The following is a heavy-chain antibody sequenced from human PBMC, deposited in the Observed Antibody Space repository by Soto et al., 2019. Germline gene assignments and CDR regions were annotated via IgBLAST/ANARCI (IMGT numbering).Heavy chain of an antibody. CDR2: ISYDGSNK. CDR3: AKDHADYYGMDV. J-gene: IGHJ6*02. Sequence: GGSLRLSCAASGFTFSSYGMHWVRQAPGKGLEWVAVISYDGSNKYYADSVKGRFTISRDNSKNTLYLQMNSLRAEDTAVYYCAKDHADYYGMDVWGQGTTVTVS. CDR1: GFTFSSYG. V-gene: IGHV3-30*18.